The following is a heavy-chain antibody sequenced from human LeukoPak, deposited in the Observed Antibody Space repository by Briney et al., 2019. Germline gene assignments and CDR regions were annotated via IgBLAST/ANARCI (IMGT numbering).Heavy chain of an antibody. CDR3: ARNDYGSSEFDY. D-gene: IGHD4-17*01. V-gene: IGHV3-21*01. CDR1: GFTFSGYT. CDR2: ITSSSSYI. J-gene: IGHJ4*02. Sequence: GGSLRLSCAASGFTFSGYTMNWVRQAPGKGLEWVSSITSSSSYIYYADSVKGRFTISRDNAKNSLYLQMNSLRAEDTAVYYCARNDYGSSEFDYWGQGTLVTVSS.